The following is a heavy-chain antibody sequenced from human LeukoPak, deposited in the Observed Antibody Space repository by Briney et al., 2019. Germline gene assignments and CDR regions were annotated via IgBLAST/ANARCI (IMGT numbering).Heavy chain of an antibody. J-gene: IGHJ3*02. CDR1: GGSFSGYY. CDR2: INHSGST. CDR3: ARDGGTYYYDSSGSDDAFDI. D-gene: IGHD3-22*01. Sequence: SETLSLTCAVYGGSFSGYYLSWIRQPPGKGLEWIGEINHSGSTNYNPSLKSRVTISVDTSKNQFSLKLSSVTAADTAVYYCARDGGTYYYDSSGSDDAFDIWGQGTMVTVSS. V-gene: IGHV4-34*01.